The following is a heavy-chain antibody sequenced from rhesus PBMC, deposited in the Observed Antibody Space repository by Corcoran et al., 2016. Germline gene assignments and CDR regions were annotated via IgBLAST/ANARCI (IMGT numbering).Heavy chain of an antibody. V-gene: IGHV2S2*01. CDR2: IDWDDDK. J-gene: IGHJ2*01. Sequence: QVTLKESGPALVKPTQTLTLTCSFSGLSLSTSGMRVSWIRQSPGKALSWLARIDWDDDKYYSTSLKSRLTISKDTSKNQVVLTMTNMDPVDTATYYCARGTTPNWYFDLWGPGTPIAISS. CDR3: ARGTTPNWYFDL. CDR1: GLSLSTSGMR. D-gene: IGHD2-39*01.